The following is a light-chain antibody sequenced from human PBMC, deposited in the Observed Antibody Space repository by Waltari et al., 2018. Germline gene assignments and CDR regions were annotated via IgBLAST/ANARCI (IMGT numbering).Light chain of an antibody. Sequence: DIVMTQSPDSLAVSLGERATINCKSSQSGLYSSNNKNYLAWYQQKPGQPPKLLIYWASTRESGVPDRFSGSGSGTDFTLPISSLQAEDVAVYYCQQYYSTPPTFGQGTKVEIK. J-gene: IGKJ1*01. V-gene: IGKV4-1*01. CDR3: QQYYSTPPT. CDR1: QSGLYSSNNKNY. CDR2: WAS.